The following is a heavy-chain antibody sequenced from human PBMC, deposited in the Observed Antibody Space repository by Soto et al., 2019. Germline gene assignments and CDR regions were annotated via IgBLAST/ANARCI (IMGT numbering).Heavy chain of an antibody. CDR1: GFTFSDYY. CDR3: ARDRETTMIPHTTNY. D-gene: IGHD3-22*01. J-gene: IGHJ4*02. CDR2: ISTSGNTI. V-gene: IGHV3-11*01. Sequence: PGGSLRLSCAASGFTFSDYYLTWIRQAPGKGLEWVSYISTSGNTIYYADSVRGRFTVSRDNAKNSLYLQMNSLRPEDTAVYYCARDRETTMIPHTTNYWGQGTLVTVSS.